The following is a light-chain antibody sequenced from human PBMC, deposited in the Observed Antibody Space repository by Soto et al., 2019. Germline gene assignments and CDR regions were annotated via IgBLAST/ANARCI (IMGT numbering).Light chain of an antibody. J-gene: IGKJ1*01. CDR1: QSVSSSY. CDR3: QQYGSSPRT. CDR2: GAS. V-gene: IGKV3-20*01. Sequence: EIVLTQSPGTLSLSPGERATLSCRASQSVSSSYLAWYQQKPGQAPRLLIYGASSRATGIPDRFSGSGSGTHFTITISRLEPEDFAVYYCQQYGSSPRTFGQGTKVEL.